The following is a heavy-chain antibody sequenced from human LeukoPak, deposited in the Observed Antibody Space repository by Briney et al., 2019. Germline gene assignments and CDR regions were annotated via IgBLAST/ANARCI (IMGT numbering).Heavy chain of an antibody. CDR2: IRGKAFGGKT. CDR1: GFTFGDYP. V-gene: IGHV3-49*04. J-gene: IGHJ3*02. Sequence: GRSLRLSCSASGFTFGDYPMTWVRQAPGMGLEWVGFIRGKAFGGKTHYAAPVKGRFTISGDDSKSIAYLQLNSLKTEDTAVYYCTRRNTADAFDIWGHGTMVTVSS. D-gene: IGHD5-18*01. CDR3: TRRNTADAFDI.